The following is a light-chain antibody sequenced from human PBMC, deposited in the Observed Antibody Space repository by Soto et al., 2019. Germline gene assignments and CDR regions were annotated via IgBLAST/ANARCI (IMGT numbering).Light chain of an antibody. V-gene: IGKV3-15*01. Sequence: ILMTQSPATLSVSPGGRATLSCRASQSISDTLAWYQQKPGQAPSLLIYGASTRAPGFPARFSGSGSGTDFTLTISSLQSEDFAVYYCQQYNNWPWTVGQGTKVDSK. CDR3: QQYNNWPWT. CDR1: QSISDT. J-gene: IGKJ1*01. CDR2: GAS.